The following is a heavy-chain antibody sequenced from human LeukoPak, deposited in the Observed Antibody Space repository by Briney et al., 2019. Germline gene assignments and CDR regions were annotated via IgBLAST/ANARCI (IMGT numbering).Heavy chain of an antibody. V-gene: IGHV1-18*01. CDR1: GYTFTSYG. CDR2: ISAYNGNT. J-gene: IGHJ4*02. CDR3: ARLSRLLWFGESNDY. D-gene: IGHD3-10*01. Sequence: ASVTVSCKASGYTFTSYGISWVRQAPGQGLEWMGWISAYNGNTNYAQKLQGRVTMTTDTSTNTAYMEPRSLRSDDTAVYYCARLSRLLWFGESNDYWGQGTLVTVSS.